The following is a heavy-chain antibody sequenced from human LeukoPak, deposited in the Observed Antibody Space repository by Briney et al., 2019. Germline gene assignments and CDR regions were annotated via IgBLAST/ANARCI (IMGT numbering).Heavy chain of an antibody. CDR3: ARESGSYFFDDYYFDY. CDR2: INPNSGGT. J-gene: IGHJ4*02. V-gene: IGHV1-2*02. CDR1: GYTFTSYY. D-gene: IGHD1-26*01. Sequence: ASVKVSCKASGYTFTSYYMHWVRQAPGQGLEWMGWINPNSGGTNYARKFQGRVTMTRDTSISTAYMELSRLRSDDTAVYYCARESGSYFFDDYYFDYWGQGTLVTVSS.